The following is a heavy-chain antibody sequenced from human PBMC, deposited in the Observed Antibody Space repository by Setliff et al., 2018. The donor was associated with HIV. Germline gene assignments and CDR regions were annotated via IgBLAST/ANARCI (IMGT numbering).Heavy chain of an antibody. D-gene: IGHD2-2*01. J-gene: IGHJ6*02. CDR1: GGSISSGSHY. CDR3: GTAMYYYYGLDV. Sequence: KTSETLSLTCTVSGGSISSGSHYCTWLRQAAGKGLEWIGHFYTSGTTNYNPSLESRVTISVDTSKNQFSLKLSSVTAADAAVYYCGTAMYYYYGLDVWGQGIRVTVSS. CDR2: FYTSGTT. V-gene: IGHV4-61*09.